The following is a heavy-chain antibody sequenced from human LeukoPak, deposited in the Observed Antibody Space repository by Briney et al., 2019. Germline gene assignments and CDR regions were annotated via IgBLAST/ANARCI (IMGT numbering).Heavy chain of an antibody. CDR3: AKGRINIVVVTAYDY. D-gene: IGHD2-21*02. J-gene: IGHJ4*02. Sequence: GGSLRLSCAASGFTFSSYSMSWVRQAPGKGLEWVSAISASGGSTYYADSVKGRFTISRDNSKNTLFLQLNSLRAEDTAVYYCAKGRINIVVVTAYDYWGQGTLVTVPS. CDR2: ISASGGST. V-gene: IGHV3-23*01. CDR1: GFTFSSYS.